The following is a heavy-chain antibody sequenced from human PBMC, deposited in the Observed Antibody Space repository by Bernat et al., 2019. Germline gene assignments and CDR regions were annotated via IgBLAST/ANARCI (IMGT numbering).Heavy chain of an antibody. CDR2: LYNSGTT. J-gene: IGHJ4*02. CDR3: GVAPYD. V-gene: IGHV4-39*01. CDR1: GGSISSGNYY. D-gene: IGHD2-21*01. Sequence: QLQLQGSAPGLVKPSETLSLTCTVSGGSISSGNYYWCWIRQPPGKGLEWIGSLYNSGTTYYNPSLKRHVTISVAKSRTQSSLQVNSATAAKTGVYSCGVAPYDWGQGSVVTVSS.